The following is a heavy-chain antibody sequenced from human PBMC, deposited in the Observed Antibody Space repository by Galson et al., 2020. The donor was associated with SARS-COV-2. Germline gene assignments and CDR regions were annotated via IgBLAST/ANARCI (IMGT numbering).Heavy chain of an antibody. V-gene: IGHV4-31*03. J-gene: IGHJ4*02. CDR3: ARVVQQQGFDY. D-gene: IGHD6-13*01. CDR2: IYYSGST. CDR1: GGSISSGGYY. Sequence: ASETLSLTCTVSGGSISSGGYYWSWIRQHPGKGLEWIGYIYYSGSTYYNPSLKSRVTISVDTSKNQFSLKLSSVTAADTAVYYCARVVQQQGFDYWGQGTLVTVSS.